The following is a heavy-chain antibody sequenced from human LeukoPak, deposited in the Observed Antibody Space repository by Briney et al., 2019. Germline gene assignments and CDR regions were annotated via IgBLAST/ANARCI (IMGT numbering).Heavy chain of an antibody. CDR2: ISYDGSNK. CDR1: GFTFSSYG. V-gene: IGHV3-30*18. Sequence: PGRSLRLSCAASGFTFSSYGMHWVRQAPGKGLEWVAVISYDGSNKYYADSVKGRFTISRDNSKNTLYLQMNSLRAEDTAVYYCAKGSWNDDAFDIWGQGQWSPSLQ. D-gene: IGHD1-1*01. CDR3: AKGSWNDDAFDI. J-gene: IGHJ3*02.